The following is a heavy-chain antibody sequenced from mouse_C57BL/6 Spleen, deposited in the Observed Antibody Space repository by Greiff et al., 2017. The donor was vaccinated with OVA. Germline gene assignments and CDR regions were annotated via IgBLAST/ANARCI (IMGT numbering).Heavy chain of an antibody. Sequence: VKLQESGPELVKPGASVKISCKASGYSFTSYYIHWVKQRPGQGLEWIGWIYPGSGNTKYNEKFKGKATLTADTSSSTAYMQLSSLTSEDSAVYYCARYDNAMDYWGQGTSVTVSS. CDR1: GYSFTSYY. CDR3: ARYDNAMDY. CDR2: IYPGSGNT. D-gene: IGHD2-12*01. J-gene: IGHJ4*01. V-gene: IGHV1-66*01.